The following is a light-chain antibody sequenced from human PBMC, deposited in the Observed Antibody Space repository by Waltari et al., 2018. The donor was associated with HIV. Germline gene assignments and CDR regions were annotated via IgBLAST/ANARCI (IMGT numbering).Light chain of an antibody. V-gene: IGLV2-23*02. Sequence: QSALTQPASVSGSPGQSITISCTETSSDVGNSNLVSWYQQFTGKAPKLLIYEVTKRPSGVSSRFSGSKAGNTASLTSSDLHPDDEAKYYCCSYADSATFVLFGGGTRVTV. CDR2: EVT. CDR1: SSDVGNSNL. CDR3: CSYADSATFVL. J-gene: IGLJ2*01.